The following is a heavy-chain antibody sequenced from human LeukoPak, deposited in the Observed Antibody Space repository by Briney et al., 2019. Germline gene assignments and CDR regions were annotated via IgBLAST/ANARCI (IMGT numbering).Heavy chain of an antibody. D-gene: IGHD1-26*01. CDR2: IYSGGST. CDR1: EFSVGSNY. Sequence: PGGSLRLSCAASEFSVGSNYMTWVRQAPGKGLEWVSLIYSGGSTYYADSVKGRFTISRDNSKNTLYLQMNSLRAEDTAVYYCARERGADWGQGTLVTVSS. J-gene: IGHJ4*02. V-gene: IGHV3-66*01. CDR3: ARERGAD.